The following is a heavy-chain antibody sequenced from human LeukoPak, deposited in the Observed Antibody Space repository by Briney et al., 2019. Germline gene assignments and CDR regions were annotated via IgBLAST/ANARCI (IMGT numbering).Heavy chain of an antibody. V-gene: IGHV4-59*12. CDR2: IYYSGST. J-gene: IGHJ6*03. Sequence: PSVTLALTCTVSGGSISSYYWSWIRQPPGKGLEWIGYIYYSGSTNYNPSLKSRVTISVDTSKNQFSLKLSSVTAADTAVYYCAIEAGAAAGTLDPAEPYYYSYYMDVWGKGTTVTVSS. CDR3: AIEAGAAAGTLDPAEPYYYSYYMDV. D-gene: IGHD6-13*01. CDR1: GGSISSYY.